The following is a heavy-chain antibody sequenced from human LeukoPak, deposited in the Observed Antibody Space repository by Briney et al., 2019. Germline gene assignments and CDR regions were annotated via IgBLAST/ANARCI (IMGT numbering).Heavy chain of an antibody. Sequence: PGGSLRLSCAASGFTFSSYAMHWVRQAPGKGLEWVAVISYDGSNKYYADSVKGRFTISRDNSKSTLYLQMNSPRAEDTAVYYCARPIAAVVGSWFDPWGQGTLVTVSS. CDR2: ISYDGSNK. CDR1: GFTFSSYA. V-gene: IGHV3-30-3*01. CDR3: ARPIAAVVGSWFDP. D-gene: IGHD6-13*01. J-gene: IGHJ5*02.